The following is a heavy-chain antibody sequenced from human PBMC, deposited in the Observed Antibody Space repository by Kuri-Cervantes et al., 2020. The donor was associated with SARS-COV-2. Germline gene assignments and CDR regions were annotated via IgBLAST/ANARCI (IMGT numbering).Heavy chain of an antibody. Sequence: ESLKISCAVYGGSFSGYYWSWIRQPPGKGLEWIGEINHSGSTNYNPSLKSRVTLSVDTSKNQFSLKLSSVTAADTAVYYCARARIYCSSTSCRPMAFDIWGQGTMVTVSS. V-gene: IGHV4-34*01. CDR3: ARARIYCSSTSCRPMAFDI. CDR2: INHSGST. CDR1: GGSFSGYY. D-gene: IGHD2-2*01. J-gene: IGHJ3*02.